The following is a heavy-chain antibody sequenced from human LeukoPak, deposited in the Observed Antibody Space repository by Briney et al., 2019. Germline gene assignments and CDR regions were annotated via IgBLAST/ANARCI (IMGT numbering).Heavy chain of an antibody. CDR2: IYHSGST. CDR1: GGSISSGGYS. CDR3: ATASGSYGSSAFDI. V-gene: IGHV4-30-2*01. D-gene: IGHD1-26*01. J-gene: IGHJ3*02. Sequence: SETLSLTCAVSGGSISSGGYSWSWIRQPPGKGLEWIGYIYHSGSTYYNPSLKSRVTISVDRSKNQFSLKLSSVTAADTAVYYCATASGSYGSSAFDIWGQGTMVTVSS.